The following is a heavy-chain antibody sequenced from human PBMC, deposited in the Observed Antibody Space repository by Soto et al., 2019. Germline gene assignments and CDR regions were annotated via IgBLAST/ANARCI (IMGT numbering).Heavy chain of an antibody. Sequence: SETLSLTCTFSGGSSTTYYWSWIRQFPGKGLEWIGYRYYSGSTSYNPSLESRVTILVDTSKKKFSLELKSVTAADTAVYYCAIAGRWYYFDDWGQGVRGTVS. D-gene: IGHD6-13*01. CDR3: AIAGRWYYFDD. CDR2: RYYSGST. V-gene: IGHV4-59*08. CDR1: GGSSTTYY. J-gene: IGHJ4*01.